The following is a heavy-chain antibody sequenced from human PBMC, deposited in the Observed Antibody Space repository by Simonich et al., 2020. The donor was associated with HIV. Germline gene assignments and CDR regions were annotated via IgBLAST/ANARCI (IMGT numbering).Heavy chain of an antibody. Sequence: QVQLVQSGAEVKKPGASVKVSCKASGHTFTGNYIHWVRQAPGQGLEWMGWINPNNGDTNYAQKFQGRVTMSRDTSRSTAKMELSRLRADDTAVYYCARGPQQVVPVFDAFDIWGPRTMVTVSS. D-gene: IGHD6-13*01. CDR1: GHTFTGNY. CDR2: INPNNGDT. J-gene: IGHJ3*02. V-gene: IGHV1-2*02. CDR3: ARGPQQVVPVFDAFDI.